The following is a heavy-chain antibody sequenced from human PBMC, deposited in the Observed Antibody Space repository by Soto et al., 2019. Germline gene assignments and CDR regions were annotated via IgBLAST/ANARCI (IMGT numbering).Heavy chain of an antibody. J-gene: IGHJ4*02. CDR2: TYYRSKWYN. CDR3: ATLETFSYGDTAFDS. Sequence: SQTLSLTCAISGDSVSSNSAAWNWISQSPSRGLEWLGRTYYRSKWYNDYAESVKSRITINSDTSKNQVSLHLNSVTPEDTAVYYCATLETFSYGDTAFDSLRQGTLVTVSS. D-gene: IGHD5-18*01. V-gene: IGHV6-1*01. CDR1: GDSVSSNSAA.